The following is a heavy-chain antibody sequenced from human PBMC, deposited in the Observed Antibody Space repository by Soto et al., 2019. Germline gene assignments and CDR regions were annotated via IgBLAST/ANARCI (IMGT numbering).Heavy chain of an antibody. CDR2: ISAYNGNT. V-gene: IGHV1-18*01. D-gene: IGHD3-16*01. CDR3: ARTSIMITSGGVMAADY. J-gene: IGHJ4*02. Sequence: ASVKVSCKASGYTFTSYGISWVRQAPGQGLEWMGWISAYNGNTNYAQKLQGRVTMTTDTSTSTAYMELRSLRSDDTAVYYCARTSIMITSGGVMAADYWGQGTLVTVSS. CDR1: GYTFTSYG.